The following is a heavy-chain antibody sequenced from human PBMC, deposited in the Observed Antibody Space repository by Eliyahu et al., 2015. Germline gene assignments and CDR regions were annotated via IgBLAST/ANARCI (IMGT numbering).Heavy chain of an antibody. CDR3: AHRRGGNWFGP. Sequence: QITLKESGPTLVKPTQTLTLTCTFSGFSLSTSPVGVGWIRQPPGKALEWLALIHWDDDRHFSPSPKKRLTITKDTSKNQVVLTMTNMDPVDTGTYYCAHRRGGNWFGPWGQGTLVTVSS. V-gene: IGHV2-5*02. CDR1: GFSLSTSPVG. J-gene: IGHJ5*02. CDR2: IHWDDDR.